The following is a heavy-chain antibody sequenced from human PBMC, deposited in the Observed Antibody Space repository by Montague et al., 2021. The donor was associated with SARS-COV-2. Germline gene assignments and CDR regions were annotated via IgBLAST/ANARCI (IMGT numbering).Heavy chain of an antibody. V-gene: IGHV4-4*02. CDR3: AREGAVVVPAAVNWFDP. CDR1: GGSISSSNW. J-gene: IGHJ5*02. D-gene: IGHD2-2*01. CDR2: IYHSGST. Sequence: SETLSLTCAVSGGSISSSNWWSWVRQPPGKGLEWIGEIYHSGSTNYNPSLKSRVTISVDKSKNQFSLKLSSVTAADTAVYYCAREGAVVVPAAVNWFDPWGQGTLVTVSS.